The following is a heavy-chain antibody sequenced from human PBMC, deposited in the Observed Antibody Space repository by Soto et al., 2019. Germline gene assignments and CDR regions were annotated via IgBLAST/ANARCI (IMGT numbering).Heavy chain of an antibody. CDR1: GGSFSGSY. CDR3: AGGRDGGGAS. CDR2: INPSGST. D-gene: IGHD2-21*01. J-gene: IGHJ5*02. Sequence: QVQLQQWGAGLLKPSETLSLTCAVYGGSFSGSYWSWIRQPPGKGLEWIGEINPSGSTNYSPSLKSRAPITVDTSQNQFSPKLSSVMAPDTAGYYCAGGRDGGGASWGQGTLVTVSS. V-gene: IGHV4-34*02.